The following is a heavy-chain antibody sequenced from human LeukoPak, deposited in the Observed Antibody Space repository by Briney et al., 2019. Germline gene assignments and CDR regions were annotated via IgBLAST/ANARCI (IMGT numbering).Heavy chain of an antibody. Sequence: GGSLRLSCAAXGXXXXXYXXXXXXXXXXXGLXXVXXISVSGSXXXXADSVKGRFTISRDNAKSSLYLQMNSLRDEDTAVYYCARDLREMAVDYWGQGTLVTVSS. J-gene: IGHJ4*02. D-gene: IGHD5-24*01. CDR3: ARDLREMAVDY. CDR1: GXXXXXYX. CDR2: ISVSGSXX. V-gene: IGHV3-48*02.